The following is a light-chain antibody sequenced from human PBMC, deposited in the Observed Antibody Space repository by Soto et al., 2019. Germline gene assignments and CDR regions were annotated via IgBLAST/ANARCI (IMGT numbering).Light chain of an antibody. CDR2: DAS. CDR1: QSISFW. V-gene: IGKV1-5*01. J-gene: IGKJ2*03. CDR3: QQYNSFAPYS. Sequence: DIQMTQSPSTLSASVGDRVTITCRSSQSISFWLAWYQQKPGQAPKLLIYDASTLYSGVPSRFISSRSGTEFTLAISSLQPADFGSSYCQQYNSFAPYSFGQGTKLEI.